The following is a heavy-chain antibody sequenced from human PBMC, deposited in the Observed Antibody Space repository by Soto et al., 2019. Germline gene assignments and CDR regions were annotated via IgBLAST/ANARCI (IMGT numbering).Heavy chain of an antibody. D-gene: IGHD3-10*01. CDR1: GFTFSDYW. CDR3: ARVGDYYGSGRYYGMDV. V-gene: IGHV3-74*01. J-gene: IGHJ6*02. CDR2: IKGDGSTI. Sequence: EVQLMESGGGLAQPGGSLRLSCEVSGFTFSDYWMHWVRQAPGKGLVWVSRIKGDGSTISYADSVKGRLTISRDNAKNTLYLQMHSLRVEDTAVYYCARVGDYYGSGRYYGMDVWGQGTTVTVSS.